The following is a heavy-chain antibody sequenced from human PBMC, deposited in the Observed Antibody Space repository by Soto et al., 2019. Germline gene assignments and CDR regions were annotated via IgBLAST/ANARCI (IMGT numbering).Heavy chain of an antibody. CDR3: VKEGKLGVEGFDF. CDR2: IRGDLVTT. D-gene: IGHD7-27*01. V-gene: IGHV3-23*01. Sequence: LRLSCATSGFTFSDHAMHWVRQAPGEGLEWVSGIRGDLVTTPYADSVKGRFTISRDNSKNTLYLQMNSLRAEDTAIYYCVKEGKLGVEGFDFWGQGPLVTVSS. J-gene: IGHJ4*02. CDR1: GFTFSDHA.